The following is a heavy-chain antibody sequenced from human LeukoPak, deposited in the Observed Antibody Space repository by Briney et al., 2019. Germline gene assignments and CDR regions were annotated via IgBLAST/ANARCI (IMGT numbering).Heavy chain of an antibody. V-gene: IGHV3-53*01. CDR1: RCTFSSNY. D-gene: IGHD3-22*01. CDR3: ARDYYDSSGYYWGAFDI. J-gene: IGHJ3*02. Sequence: PGGSLRLSCAASRCTFSSNYMSWVSQAPGKGLEWVSVIYSGGSTYYADSVKDRFTISRDNSKNTLYLQMNSLRAEDTAVYYCARDYYDSSGYYWGAFDIWGQGAMVTVSS. CDR2: IYSGGST.